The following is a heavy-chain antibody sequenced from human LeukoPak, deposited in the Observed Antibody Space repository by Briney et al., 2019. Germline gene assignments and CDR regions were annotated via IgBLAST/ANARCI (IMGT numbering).Heavy chain of an antibody. CDR2: MNPNSGHT. CDR3: ARVRNSGFRYVDS. Sequence: ASVKVSCKASGYTFINYDINWVRQATGQGLQWMGWMNPNSGHTGYAQKFQGRVTITRNTSISTAYMDLSSLRSEDTAVYYCARVRNSGFRYVDSWGQGTLVTVSS. D-gene: IGHD5-12*01. J-gene: IGHJ4*02. V-gene: IGHV1-8*03. CDR1: GYTFINYD.